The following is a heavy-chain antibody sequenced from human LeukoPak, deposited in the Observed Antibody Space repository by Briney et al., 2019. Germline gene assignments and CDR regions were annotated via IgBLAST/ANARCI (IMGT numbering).Heavy chain of an antibody. V-gene: IGHV4-59*12. CDR2: IYYSGST. CDR1: GGSISSYY. Sequence: SSETLSLTCTVSGGSISSYYWSWIRQPPGKGLEWIGYIYYSGSTNYNPSLKSRVTISVDTSKNQFSLKLSSVTAADTAVYYCARSSGGVYGSGSYYKYYYYYYYMDVWGKGTTVTVSS. CDR3: ARSSGGVYGSGSYYKYYYYYYYMDV. D-gene: IGHD3-10*01. J-gene: IGHJ6*03.